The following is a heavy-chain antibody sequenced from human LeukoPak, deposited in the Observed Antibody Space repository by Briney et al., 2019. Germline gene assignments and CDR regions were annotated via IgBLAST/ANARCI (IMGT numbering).Heavy chain of an antibody. CDR1: GGSFSGYY. CDR2: INHSGST. V-gene: IGHV4-34*01. J-gene: IGHJ4*02. D-gene: IGHD6-13*01. CDR3: ARGQRSSSWYVGY. Sequence: SETLSLTCAVYGGSFSGYYWSWIRQPPGKGLEWIGEINHSGSTNYNPSLKSRVTISVDTSKNQFSLKLSSVTAAGTAVYYCARGQRSSSWYVGYWGQGTLVTVSS.